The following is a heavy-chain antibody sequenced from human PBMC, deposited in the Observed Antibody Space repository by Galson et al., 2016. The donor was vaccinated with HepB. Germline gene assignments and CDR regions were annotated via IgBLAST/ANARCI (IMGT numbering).Heavy chain of an antibody. CDR3: ARVTGYSFDN. J-gene: IGHJ4*02. CDR2: ITSGSDYI. V-gene: IGHV3-21*01. D-gene: IGHD5-24*01. CDR1: GFTVSNNY. Sequence: LRLSCAVSGFTVSNNYMSWVRQAPGKGLEWVSSITSGSDYIYEAHSVKGRFTISRDDAKNSLYLQMNSLRAEDTAVYFCARVTGYSFDNWGQGTLVTVSS.